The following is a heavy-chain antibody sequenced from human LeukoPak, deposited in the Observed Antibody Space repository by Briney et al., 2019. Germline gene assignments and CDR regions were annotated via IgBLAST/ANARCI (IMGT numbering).Heavy chain of an antibody. CDR1: GYTFTSYG. J-gene: IGHJ4*02. CDR3: AKEGDKTTVTHEGLDY. V-gene: IGHV1-18*01. Sequence: ASQKISCKASGYTFTSYGISGGRHTPVHGLEWMGGVSAFNGNTNYAQKRQGRVTTTTDTYTSTAHTELWGLRAVTTGVYYAAKEGDKTTVTHEGLDYWSQGTGVTVS. D-gene: IGHD4-17*01. CDR2: VSAFNGNT.